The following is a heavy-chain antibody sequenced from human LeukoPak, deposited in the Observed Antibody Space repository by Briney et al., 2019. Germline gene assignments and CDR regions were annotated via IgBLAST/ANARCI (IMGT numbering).Heavy chain of an antibody. V-gene: IGHV3-7*01. CDR3: ARDSSSSSVDY. D-gene: IGHD6-6*01. CDR2: IKNDGAVK. Sequence: GGSLRLSCAASGFTFSYHWMTWVRQAPGKGLEWVANIKNDGAVKNYVDSVKGRFTISRDNAKNTLYLQMNSLRAEDTAVYYCARDSSSSSVDYWGQGTLVTVSS. CDR1: GFTFSYHW. J-gene: IGHJ4*02.